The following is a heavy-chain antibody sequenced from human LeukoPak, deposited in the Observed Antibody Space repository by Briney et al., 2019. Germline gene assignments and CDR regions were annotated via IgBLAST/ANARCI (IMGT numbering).Heavy chain of an antibody. Sequence: ASVKVSCKASGYMFTGYYMHWVRQAPGQGPEWMGVIHPSDGSTSYAPKFQGRVTMTRDTSTTTVYMELGSLTSEDTAVYYCSRGGSSSYYFDYWGQGTLVTVSS. CDR2: IHPSDGST. D-gene: IGHD6-13*01. CDR3: SRGGSSSYYFDY. J-gene: IGHJ4*02. V-gene: IGHV1-46*01. CDR1: GYMFTGYY.